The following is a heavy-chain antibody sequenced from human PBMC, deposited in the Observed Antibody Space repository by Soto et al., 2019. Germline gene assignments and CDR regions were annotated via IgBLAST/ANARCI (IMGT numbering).Heavy chain of an antibody. V-gene: IGHV3-30-3*01. J-gene: IGHJ6*01. D-gene: IGHD1-26*01. Sequence: QVQLVESGGGVVQPGRSLRLSCAASGFTFSSYAMHWVRQAPGKGLEWVAVISYDGSNKYYADSVKGRFTISRDNSKNTLYLQMNSLRAEDTAVYYCAREKWELPYYYYYGMDVW. CDR1: GFTFSSYA. CDR3: AREKWELPYYYYYGMDV. CDR2: ISYDGSNK.